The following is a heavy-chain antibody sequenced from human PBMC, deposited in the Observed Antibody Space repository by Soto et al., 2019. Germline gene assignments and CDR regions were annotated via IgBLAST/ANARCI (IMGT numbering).Heavy chain of an antibody. J-gene: IGHJ2*01. CDR2: IVPILGAT. V-gene: IGHV1-69*06. CDR1: GGSFSSYA. D-gene: IGHD2-21*02. CDR3: ARDPRSIVELTPIRDWYFDV. Sequence: QVQLVQAGAEVKTPGSTVKVSCRASGGSFSSYAISWVRQAPGQGLEWMGGIVPILGATNSTQRFQGRVTISADKSTSTVFMELSSLRFDDTASDYSARDPRSIVELTPIRDWYFDVWGRGTLVAV.